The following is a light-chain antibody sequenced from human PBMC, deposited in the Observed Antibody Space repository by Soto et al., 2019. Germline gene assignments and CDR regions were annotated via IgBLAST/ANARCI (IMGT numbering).Light chain of an antibody. CDR1: QSVTSSY. CDR2: GAS. Sequence: EIVLTQSPGTLSLSPGESATLTCRASQSVTSSYIAWYQQRPGQAPRLLIYGASNRATGIPDRFSGSGSGTDFTLTISSLEPEDFAVYYCQQYVSSPPVYSFGQGTKLEIK. V-gene: IGKV3-20*01. J-gene: IGKJ2*01. CDR3: QQYVSSPPVYS.